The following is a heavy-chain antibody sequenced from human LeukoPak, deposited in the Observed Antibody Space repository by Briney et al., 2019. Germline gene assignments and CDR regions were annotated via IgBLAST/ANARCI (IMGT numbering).Heavy chain of an antibody. V-gene: IGHV4-34*01. CDR1: GGSFSGYY. CDR3: AGQSVEMATIGAFDI. Sequence: SETLSLTCAVYGGSFSGYYWSRIRQPPGKGLEWIGEINHSGSTNYNPSLKSRVTISVDTSKNQFSLKLSSVTAADTAVYYCAGQSVEMATIGAFDIWGQGTMVTVSS. J-gene: IGHJ3*02. D-gene: IGHD5-24*01. CDR2: INHSGST.